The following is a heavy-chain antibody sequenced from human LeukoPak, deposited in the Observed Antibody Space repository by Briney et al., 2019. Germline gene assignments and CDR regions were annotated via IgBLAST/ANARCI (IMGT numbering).Heavy chain of an antibody. CDR1: GYTFTGYY. CDR3: ASSGSYYTWWFDP. J-gene: IGHJ5*02. V-gene: IGHV1-2*02. CDR2: INPNSGGT. Sequence: GASVKVSCKASGYTFTGYYMHWVRQAPGQGLEWMGWINPNSGGTNYAQKFQGRVTMTRDTSISTAYMELSRLRSDDTAGYYCASSGSYYTWWFDPWGQGTLVTVSS. D-gene: IGHD1-26*01.